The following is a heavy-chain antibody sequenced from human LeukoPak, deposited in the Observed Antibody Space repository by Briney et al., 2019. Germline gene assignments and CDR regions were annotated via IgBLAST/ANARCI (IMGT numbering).Heavy chain of an antibody. CDR3: ARGSYWYDA. D-gene: IGHD6-13*01. V-gene: IGHV1-2*02. CDR1: GYTFTDYY. CDR2: INPQSGGT. J-gene: IGHJ5*02. Sequence: ASVKVSCKASGYTFTDYYIQWVRQAPGRGPEWMGWINPQSGGTIYAQKFQGRVTMTRETSISTAYMELSRLKSDDTAVFYCARGSYWYDAWGQGTLVTVSS.